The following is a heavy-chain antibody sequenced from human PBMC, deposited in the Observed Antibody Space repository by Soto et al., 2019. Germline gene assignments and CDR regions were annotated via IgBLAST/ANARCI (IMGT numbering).Heavy chain of an antibody. Sequence: PSETLSLTCAVYGGSFSGYYWTWIRQPPGKGLEWIGEINHSGSTNYNPSLKSRVTISVDTSKNQFSLKLSSVTAADTAVYYCARLIEVVPAAGGNWFDPWGQGTLVTVSS. J-gene: IGHJ5*02. CDR3: ARLIEVVPAAGGNWFDP. D-gene: IGHD2-2*01. CDR2: INHSGST. CDR1: GGSFSGYY. V-gene: IGHV4-34*01.